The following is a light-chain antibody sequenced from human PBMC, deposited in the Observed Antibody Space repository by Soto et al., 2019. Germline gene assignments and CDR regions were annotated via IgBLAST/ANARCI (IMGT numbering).Light chain of an antibody. CDR1: QNIRGNE. Sequence: EVVLTQSPGTLSLSPGERATLSCRASQNIRGNELAWYQQKPGQDPRLLIYRGSSRATGIPDRFSGRGSGTDFTLTISRLESEDFAVYYCQDYGTSAPWTFGQGTKVEIK. V-gene: IGKV3-20*01. CDR2: RGS. CDR3: QDYGTSAPWT. J-gene: IGKJ1*01.